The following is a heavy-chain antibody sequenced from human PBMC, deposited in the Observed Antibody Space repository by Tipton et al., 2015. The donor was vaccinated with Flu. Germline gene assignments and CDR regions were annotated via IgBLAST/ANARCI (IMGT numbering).Heavy chain of an antibody. CDR1: GFTFSDYD. V-gene: IGHV3-13*01. CDR3: ARGPLPDSNWYNGMDV. D-gene: IGHD6-13*01. Sequence: SLRLSCAASGFTFSDYDMHWVRQATGEGLQWVSGIDSAGDTYYLDTVKGRFTISRDNAKNSLYLQMNSLRAGDTAVYFCARGPLPDSNWYNGMDVWGQGTTVTVSS. CDR2: IDSAGDT. J-gene: IGHJ6*02.